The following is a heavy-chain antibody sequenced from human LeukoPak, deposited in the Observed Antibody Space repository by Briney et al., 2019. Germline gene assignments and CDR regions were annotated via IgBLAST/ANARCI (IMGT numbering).Heavy chain of an antibody. CDR2: IQEDGRKT. CDR3: ARDPRRSEYSLFDS. V-gene: IGHV3-7*01. Sequence: GGSLRLSCIASGFTIRSYWMSWVRQAPGKGLEWVANIQEDGRKTHYMESVKGRFTISRDNAKNSLYLQMSSLRADDTALYYCARDPRRSEYSLFDSWGQGTLVTVSS. D-gene: IGHD2-15*01. J-gene: IGHJ4*02. CDR1: GFTIRSYW.